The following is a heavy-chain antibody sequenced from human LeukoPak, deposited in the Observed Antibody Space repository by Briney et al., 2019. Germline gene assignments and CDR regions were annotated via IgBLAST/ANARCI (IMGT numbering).Heavy chain of an antibody. J-gene: IGHJ3*02. D-gene: IGHD2-2*01. CDR1: GGTFSSYT. CDR2: IIPIIGIA. V-gene: IGHV1-69*02. CDR3: ASSPRYCSSTSCFKSDAFDI. Sequence: GSSVKVSCKASGGTFSSYTISWVRQAPGQGLEWMGRIIPIIGIANYAQKFQGRVTITADKSTSTAYMELSSLRSEDTAVYYCASSPRYCSSTSCFKSDAFDIWGQGTMVTVSS.